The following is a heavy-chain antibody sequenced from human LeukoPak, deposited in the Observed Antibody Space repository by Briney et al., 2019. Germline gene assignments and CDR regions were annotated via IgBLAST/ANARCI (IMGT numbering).Heavy chain of an antibody. CDR3: ARDGLNTAMVLY. Sequence: VGSLRLSCAASGFTFSSYSMNWVRQAPGKGLDWVSSISSSSSYIYYADSVKGRFTISRDNAKNSLYLQMNSLRAEDTAVYYCARDGLNTAMVLYWGQGTLVTVSS. CDR2: ISSSSSYI. CDR1: GFTFSSYS. V-gene: IGHV3-21*01. J-gene: IGHJ4*02. D-gene: IGHD5-18*01.